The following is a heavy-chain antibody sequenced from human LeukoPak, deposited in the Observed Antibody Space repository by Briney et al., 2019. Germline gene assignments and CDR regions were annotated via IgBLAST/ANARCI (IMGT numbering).Heavy chain of an antibody. J-gene: IGHJ4*02. CDR3: ARDALGYCSGGSCSD. V-gene: IGHV4-59*12. CDR1: GDSISSYY. Sequence: SETLSLTCTVSGDSISSYYWSWIRQPPGKGLEWIGYIYYSGSTNYNPSLKSRVTISVDTSKNQFSLKLSSVTAADTAVYYCARDALGYCSGGSCSDWGQGTLVTVSS. CDR2: IYYSGST. D-gene: IGHD2-15*01.